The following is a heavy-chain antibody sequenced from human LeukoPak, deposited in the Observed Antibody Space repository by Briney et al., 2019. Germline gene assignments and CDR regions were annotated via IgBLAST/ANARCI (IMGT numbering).Heavy chain of an antibody. J-gene: IGHJ4*02. CDR1: GFTFSSYA. D-gene: IGHD6-6*01. CDR2: IKQDGSEK. CDR3: ARGRSSSLDY. Sequence: PGGSQRLSCAASGFTFSSYAMSWVRQAPGKGLEWVAKIKQDGSEKYYVDSVKGRFTISRDNAKNSLYLQMNSLRAEDTAVYYCARGRSSSLDYWGQGTLVTVSS. V-gene: IGHV3-7*05.